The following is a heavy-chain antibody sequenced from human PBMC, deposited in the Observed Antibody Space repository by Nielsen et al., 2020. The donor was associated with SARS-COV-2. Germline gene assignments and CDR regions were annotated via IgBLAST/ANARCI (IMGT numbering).Heavy chain of an antibody. V-gene: IGHV3-7*03. CDR3: ARARVRITIFGVVIVPYYFDY. Sequence: GESLKISCAASGFTFSSYSMNWVRQAPGKGLEWVANIKQDGSEEYYVDSVKGRFTISRDNAKNSLYLQMNSLRAEDTAVYYCARARVRITIFGVVIVPYYFDYWGQGTLVTVSS. D-gene: IGHD3-3*01. CDR1: GFTFSSYS. J-gene: IGHJ4*02. CDR2: IKQDGSEE.